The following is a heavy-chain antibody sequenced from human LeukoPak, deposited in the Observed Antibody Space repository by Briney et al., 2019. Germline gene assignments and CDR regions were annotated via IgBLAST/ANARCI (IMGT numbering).Heavy chain of an antibody. V-gene: IGHV4-59*01. CDR3: ARIIAGRLDY. J-gene: IGHJ4*02. D-gene: IGHD6-6*01. CDR2: MYYSGST. CDR1: GGFLSIDS. Sequence: SETLSLTCTVSGGFLSIDSWSWIRQAPGKGLEWIGDMYYSGSTNYDPSLKSRVSISVDPSKNHFSLKLSSVTAAATAVYYCARIIAGRLDYWGQGTLVTVSS.